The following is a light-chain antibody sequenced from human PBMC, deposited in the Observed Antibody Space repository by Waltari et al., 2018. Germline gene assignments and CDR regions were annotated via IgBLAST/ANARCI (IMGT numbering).Light chain of an antibody. J-gene: IGLJ2*01. CDR2: DFT. CDR3: ASYPSTSIHVL. V-gene: IGLV2-14*04. Sequence: YQQPPGKAPKLLIFDFTQRPAGVSDRFSGSKSGNTASLTISGLQAEDEADYYCASYPSTSIHVLFGGGTKLTVL.